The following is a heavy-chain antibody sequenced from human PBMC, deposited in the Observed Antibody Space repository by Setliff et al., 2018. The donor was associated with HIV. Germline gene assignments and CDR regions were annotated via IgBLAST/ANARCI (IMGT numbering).Heavy chain of an antibody. J-gene: IGHJ6*03. CDR1: GFSFGYAW. V-gene: IGHV3-15*01. CDR2: IKSKSDGMAT. CDR3: VRTASSSWWGVHYYYYIDL. D-gene: IGHD2-8*02. Sequence: GGSLRLSCAASGFSFGYAWMNWVRQAPGKGLEWIGRIKSKSDGMATDYAAPVKGRFTISRDESKNTLYLQMNNLKTEDTALYYCVRTASSSWWGVHYYYYIDLWGKGTTVTVSS.